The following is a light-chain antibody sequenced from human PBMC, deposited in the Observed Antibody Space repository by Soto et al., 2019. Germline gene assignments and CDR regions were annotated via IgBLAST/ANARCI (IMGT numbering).Light chain of an antibody. V-gene: IGKV3D-7*01. CDR1: QSVSSSY. J-gene: IGKJ4*01. CDR2: GAS. Sequence: PGERVTLSCRASQSVSSSYLTRYQQKPGQAPRLLIYGASTRANSIPGRFSGSGSGTDFTLTISSLQPEDFAVYYCQQDYNLPFGGGTKVEIK. CDR3: QQDYNLP.